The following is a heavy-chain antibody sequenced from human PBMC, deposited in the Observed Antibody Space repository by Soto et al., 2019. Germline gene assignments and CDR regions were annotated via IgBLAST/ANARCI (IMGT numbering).Heavy chain of an antibody. CDR1: GGTFSSYT. CDR3: VRSSGYDSYYYYYYGMDV. D-gene: IGHD5-12*01. CDR2: IIPILGIA. Sequence: QVQLVQSGAEVKKPGSSVKVSCKASGGTFSSYTISWVRQAPGQGLEWMGRIIPILGIANYAQKFQGRVTITADKSTSTAYMELSSLRSEDTAVYYCVRSSGYDSYYYYYYGMDVWGQGTTVTVSS. J-gene: IGHJ6*02. V-gene: IGHV1-69*02.